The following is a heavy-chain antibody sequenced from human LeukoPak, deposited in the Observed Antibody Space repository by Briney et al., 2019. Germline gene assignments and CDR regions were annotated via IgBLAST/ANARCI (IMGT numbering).Heavy chain of an antibody. CDR2: ISSTGQTI. J-gene: IGHJ4*02. V-gene: IGHV3-48*03. CDR3: ARFGYVAAVDV. Sequence: GGSLRLSCAASGFTLSGYEMNWVRQAPGKGLEWVSFISSTGQTIYYSDSVKGRFTISRDIAKSSLYLQMNSLRAEDTAVYHCARFGYVAAVDVWGQGTPVTVSS. D-gene: IGHD2-15*01. CDR1: GFTLSGYE.